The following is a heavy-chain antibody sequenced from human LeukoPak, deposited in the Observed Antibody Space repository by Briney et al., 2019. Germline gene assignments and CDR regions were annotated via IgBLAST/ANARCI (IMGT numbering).Heavy chain of an antibody. D-gene: IGHD6-13*01. Sequence: PLETLSLTCTVSGGSISSSSYYWGWIRQPPGKGLEWIGSIYYSGSTYYNPSPKSRVTISVDTSKNQFSLKLSSVTAADTAVYYCARQWGSSWYQGPFDYWGQGTLVTVSS. CDR1: GGSISSSSYY. J-gene: IGHJ4*02. CDR3: ARQWGSSWYQGPFDY. CDR2: IYYSGST. V-gene: IGHV4-39*01.